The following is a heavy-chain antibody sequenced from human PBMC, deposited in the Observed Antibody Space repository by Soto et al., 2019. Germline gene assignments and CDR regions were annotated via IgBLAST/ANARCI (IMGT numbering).Heavy chain of an antibody. Sequence: SVKVSCKASGGTFSSYAISWVRQAPGQGLEWMGGIIPIFGTANYAQKFQGRVTITADKSTSTAYMELSSLRSEDTAVYYCARGRTPSQVTVTTRYYYYYGMDVWGQGTTVTVSS. V-gene: IGHV1-69*06. CDR1: GGTFSSYA. J-gene: IGHJ6*02. CDR2: IIPIFGTA. CDR3: ARGRTPSQVTVTTRYYYYYGMDV. D-gene: IGHD4-17*01.